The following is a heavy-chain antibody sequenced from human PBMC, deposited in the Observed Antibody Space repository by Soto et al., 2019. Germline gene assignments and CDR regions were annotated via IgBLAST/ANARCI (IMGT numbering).Heavy chain of an antibody. CDR1: GFTFSSYG. V-gene: IGHV3-30*03. CDR2: ISYDGSNK. CDR3: ARGHCSGDDYYSGLFEY. D-gene: IGHD2-15*01. Sequence: RSSLRLSCAASGFTFSSYGMHWVRQAPGTVLEWVAVISYDGSNKYYADSLKVRFTISRDNSKNMLYLQMSSLRAEDTAVYYCARGHCSGDDYYSGLFEYWGQGTLDTVSS. J-gene: IGHJ4*02.